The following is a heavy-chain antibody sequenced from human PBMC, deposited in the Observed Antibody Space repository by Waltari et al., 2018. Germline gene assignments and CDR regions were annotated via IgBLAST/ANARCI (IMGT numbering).Heavy chain of an antibody. J-gene: IGHJ3*02. Sequence: VQLQESGPGLVKPSETLSLRCNVSGDSIRSHFWSWIRQAPGKGLEGIGHMYFSGTKDYNPSLKSRVAISIDTSKNHFSLNLRSVTAADTAIYYCARLPRGSVIIGAFDIWGQGTQVTVSS. CDR3: ARLPRGSVIIGAFDI. V-gene: IGHV4-59*11. CDR1: GDSIRSHF. D-gene: IGHD3-22*01. CDR2: MYFSGTK.